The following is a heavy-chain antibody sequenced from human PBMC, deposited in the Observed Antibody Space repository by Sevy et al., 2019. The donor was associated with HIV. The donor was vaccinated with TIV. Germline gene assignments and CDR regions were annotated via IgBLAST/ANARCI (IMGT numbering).Heavy chain of an antibody. D-gene: IGHD3-9*01. Sequence: ASVKVSCKVSGYTLTELSMHWVRQAPGKGREWMGGFDPEDGETIYAQKFQGRVTMTEDTSTDTAYRELSSRRSEDTTGYYCATLAEKKRQLKLLASYHILTLDPWGQGTLVTVSS. CDR1: GYTLTELS. J-gene: IGHJ5*02. V-gene: IGHV1-24*01. CDR3: ATLAEKKRQLKLLASYHILTLDP. CDR2: FDPEDGET.